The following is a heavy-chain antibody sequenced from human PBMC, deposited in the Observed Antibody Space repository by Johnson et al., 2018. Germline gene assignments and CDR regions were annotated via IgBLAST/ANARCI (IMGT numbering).Heavy chain of an antibody. Sequence: QVQLVESGAELKKPGSSVTVACKASGGTLTTFAFNWVRQAPGQGLEWMGGIIPMLGTPTSAQKFQARVAITADETTNTAYLEVRNRRSAATALYYCERGTGYNSNWYAYFDYWGQGTLVTVSS. CDR3: ERGTGYNSNWYAYFDY. CDR2: IIPMLGTP. CDR1: GGTLTTFA. D-gene: IGHD6-13*01. J-gene: IGHJ4*02. V-gene: IGHV1-69*01.